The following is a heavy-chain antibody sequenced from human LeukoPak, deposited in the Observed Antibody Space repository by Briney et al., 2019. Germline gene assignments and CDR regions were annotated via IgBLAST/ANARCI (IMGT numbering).Heavy chain of an antibody. D-gene: IGHD3-10*01. J-gene: IGHJ4*02. Sequence: ASVKVSCKASGGTFSSYAISWVRQAPGQGLEWMGGIIPIFGTANYAQKFQGRVTITADESTSTAYTELSSLRSEDTAVYYCARDLSTVGSGSYSFDYWGQGTPVTVSS. V-gene: IGHV1-69*13. CDR1: GGTFSSYA. CDR2: IIPIFGTA. CDR3: ARDLSTVGSGSYSFDY.